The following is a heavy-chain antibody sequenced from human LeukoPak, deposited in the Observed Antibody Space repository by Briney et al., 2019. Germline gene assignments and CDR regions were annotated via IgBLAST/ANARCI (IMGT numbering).Heavy chain of an antibody. CDR1: GYSFTNQW. J-gene: IGHJ5*02. CDR3: ARHFYFGQFVQWLPKNLLDP. Sequence: PGESLKIFCKGSGYSFTNQWIGWVRQMPGKGLEWMGIIYPGDSDTRYSPSFQGQVTISADKSIHTAYLQWSSLKASDTAMYYCARHFYFGQFVQWLPKNLLDPWGQGTLVTVSS. V-gene: IGHV5-51*01. CDR2: IYPGDSDT. D-gene: IGHD3-3*01.